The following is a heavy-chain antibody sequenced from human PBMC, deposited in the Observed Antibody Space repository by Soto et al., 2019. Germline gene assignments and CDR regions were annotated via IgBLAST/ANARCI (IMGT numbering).Heavy chain of an antibody. CDR1: RFTFSKYG. D-gene: IGHD1-26*01. CDR3: AKDPSPSSGTYYGYFDH. J-gene: IGHJ4*02. V-gene: IGHV3-23*01. CDR2: ISGSGNST. Sequence: PGGSLRLSCAASRFTFSKYGMNWVRQTPRKGLEWVSAISGSGNSTYYADSVKGRFTISRDNSKNTLYLQMNSLRAEDTAVYYCAKDPSPSSGTYYGYFDHWGQGTLVTVSS.